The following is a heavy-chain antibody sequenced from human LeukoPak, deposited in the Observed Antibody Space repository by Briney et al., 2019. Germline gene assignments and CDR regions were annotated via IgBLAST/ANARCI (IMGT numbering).Heavy chain of an antibody. CDR1: GFTFSGSA. D-gene: IGHD5-18*01. Sequence: GGSLRLSCAASGFTFSGSAMHWVRQAPGKGLEWVAVISYDGSNKYYADSVKGRFTISRDNSKNTLYLQMNSLRAEDTAVYYCARASYGLDYWGQGTLVTVSS. J-gene: IGHJ4*02. CDR2: ISYDGSNK. V-gene: IGHV3-30-3*01. CDR3: ARASYGLDY.